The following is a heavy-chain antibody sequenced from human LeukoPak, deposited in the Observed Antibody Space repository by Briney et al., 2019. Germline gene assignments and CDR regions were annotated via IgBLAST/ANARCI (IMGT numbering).Heavy chain of an antibody. CDR2: VSGNGGGT. Sequence: PGGSLRLSCVASGYTLSNYAMSWVRQAPGKGLEWVSAVSGNGGGTYYADSVKGRFTVSRENSKNTLSLQMNSLRVEDTAVYYCAKDWDTSGHTTSCFNTWGQGTLVTVSS. CDR3: AKDWDTSGHTTSCFNT. D-gene: IGHD2-15*01. J-gene: IGHJ4*02. CDR1: GYTLSNYA. V-gene: IGHV3-23*01.